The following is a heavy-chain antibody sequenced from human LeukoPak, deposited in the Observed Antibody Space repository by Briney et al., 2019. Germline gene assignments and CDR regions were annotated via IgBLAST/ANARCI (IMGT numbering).Heavy chain of an antibody. J-gene: IGHJ4*02. Sequence: SETLSLICAVYGGSFSGYYWSWIRQPPGKGLEWIGEINHSGSTNYNPSLKSRVTISVDTSKNQFSLKLTSVTAADTAVYYCATLGEYYDSSGYYYNWGQGTLVTVSS. CDR1: GGSFSGYY. D-gene: IGHD3-22*01. CDR3: ATLGEYYDSSGYYYN. V-gene: IGHV4-34*01. CDR2: INHSGST.